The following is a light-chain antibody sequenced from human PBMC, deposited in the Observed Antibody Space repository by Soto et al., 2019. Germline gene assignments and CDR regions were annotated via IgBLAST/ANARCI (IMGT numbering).Light chain of an antibody. CDR1: QSVNSNY. Sequence: IVLTQSPATLSLSPGERATLSCRSSQSVNSNYLAWYQQKPGQAPRLLIYAASSRAAGFPDRFSXXXXWTDFPPTIXRFQPQDFALYYRQQYGGSPWTFGHGTKVDIK. CDR3: QQYGGSPWT. CDR2: AAS. V-gene: IGKV3-20*01. J-gene: IGKJ1*01.